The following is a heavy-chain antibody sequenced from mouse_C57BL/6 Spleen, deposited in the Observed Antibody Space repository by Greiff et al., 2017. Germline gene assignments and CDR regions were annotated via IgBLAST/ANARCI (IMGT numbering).Heavy chain of an antibody. CDR3: ARGRRRGGYYAMDY. D-gene: IGHD1-1*02. CDR1: GYTFTSYW. Sequence: VQLQQPGAELVKPGASVKLSCKASGYTFTSYWMQWVKQRPGQGLEWIGEIDPSDSYTNYNQKFKGKATLTVDTSSRTAYMQLSSLTSEDSAVYYWARGRRRGGYYAMDYWGQGTSVTVSS. V-gene: IGHV1-50*01. J-gene: IGHJ4*01. CDR2: IDPSDSYT.